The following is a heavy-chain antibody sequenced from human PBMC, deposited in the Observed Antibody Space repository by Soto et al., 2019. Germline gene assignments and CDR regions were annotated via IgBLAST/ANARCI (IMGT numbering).Heavy chain of an antibody. D-gene: IGHD5-18*01. CDR3: ARSGYSFAWGY. CDR1: GFLVNSAY. CDR2: INSDGST. J-gene: IGHJ4*02. Sequence: EVQLVESGGGLIPPGGSLRLSCAASGFLVNSAYRTWSGQAPGRGLGCLSMINSDGSTPYAKSVKGRFTISRDNSKNRLDLQMNSLRAEDTAMYYCARSGYSFAWGYWGQGTLVIVTS. V-gene: IGHV3-53*01.